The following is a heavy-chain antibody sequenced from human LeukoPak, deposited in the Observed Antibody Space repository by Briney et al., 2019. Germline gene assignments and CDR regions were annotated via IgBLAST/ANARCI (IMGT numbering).Heavy chain of an antibody. J-gene: IGHJ4*02. D-gene: IGHD3-22*01. CDR2: IYHTGGT. CDR1: GDSIGSSNW. Sequence: SETLSLTCAVSGDSIGSSNWWTWVRQPPGKGLEWIGEIYHTGGTNYNPSLKSRVTISVDKSKNQFSLKLTSVTAADTAVYYCARWNYYDTSGYYRFDYWGQGTLVTVSS. V-gene: IGHV4-4*02. CDR3: ARWNYYDTSGYYRFDY.